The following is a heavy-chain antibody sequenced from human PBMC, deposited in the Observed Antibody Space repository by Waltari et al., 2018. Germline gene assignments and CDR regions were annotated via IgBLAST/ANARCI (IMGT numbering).Heavy chain of an antibody. V-gene: IGHV3-23*04. J-gene: IGHJ4*02. CDR2: MSGSCGST. CDR1: GFTFSSYA. CDR3: AKDRVFGLRAYGGFDY. D-gene: IGHD4-17*01. Sequence: EVQLVESGGGLVQPGGSLRLSCSASGFTFSSYAMSWVRQAPGKGLGWVSAMSGSCGSTYYSDSVKGRFTISRDNSKNTLYLQMNSLRAEDTAVYYCAKDRVFGLRAYGGFDYWGQGTLVTVSS.